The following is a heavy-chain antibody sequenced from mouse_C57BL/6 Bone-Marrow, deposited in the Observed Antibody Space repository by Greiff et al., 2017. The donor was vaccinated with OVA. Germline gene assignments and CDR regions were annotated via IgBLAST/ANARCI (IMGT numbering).Heavy chain of an antibody. CDR2: IWSGGST. D-gene: IGHD1-1*01. Sequence: QVQLQQSGPGLVQPSQSLSITCTVSGFSLTSYGVHWVRQSPGKGLEWLGVIWSGGSTDYNAAFISRLSISKDNSKSQVFFKMNSLQADDTAIYYCATSFYGSRNYAMDDWGQGTSVTVSS. J-gene: IGHJ4*01. CDR3: ATSFYGSRNYAMDD. V-gene: IGHV2-2*01. CDR1: GFSLTSYG.